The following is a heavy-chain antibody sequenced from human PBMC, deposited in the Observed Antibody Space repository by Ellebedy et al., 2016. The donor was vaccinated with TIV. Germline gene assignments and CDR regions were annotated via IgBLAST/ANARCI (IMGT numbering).Heavy chain of an antibody. Sequence: GESLKISCAASGFTFSSYAMHWVRQAPGKGLEYVSAISSNGGSTYYANSVKGRFTISRDNSKNTLYLQMGSLRAEDMAVYYCARDWGVSVRGADYWGQGTLVTVSS. D-gene: IGHD3-16*01. V-gene: IGHV3-64*01. CDR3: ARDWGVSVRGADY. CDR1: GFTFSSYA. CDR2: ISSNGGST. J-gene: IGHJ4*02.